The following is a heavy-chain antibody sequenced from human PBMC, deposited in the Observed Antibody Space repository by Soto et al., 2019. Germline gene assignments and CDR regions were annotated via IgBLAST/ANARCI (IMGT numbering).Heavy chain of an antibody. D-gene: IGHD3-10*01. Sequence: SETLSLTCDVSGASISSDNWWCWVRQPPGKGLEWIGEIYHSGITNYNPSLKSRVTISVDKSKNQFPMKLTSVTAADTAIYYCARVSATVLLRGVIINWGRGTMLTVSS. CDR3: ARVSATVLLRGVIIN. CDR2: IYHSGIT. CDR1: GASISSDNW. V-gene: IGHV4-4*02. J-gene: IGHJ4*02.